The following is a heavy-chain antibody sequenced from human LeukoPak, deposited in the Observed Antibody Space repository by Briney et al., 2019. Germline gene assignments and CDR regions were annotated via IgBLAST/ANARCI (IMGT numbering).Heavy chain of an antibody. Sequence: PGGSQRLSCTASGFTFGDYAMSWVRQAPGKGLEWVGFIRSKAYGATTEYAASVKGRFTISRDDSKSIAYLQMNSLKTEDTAVYYCTRAPYGGNSLATYWGQGTLVTVSS. J-gene: IGHJ4*02. D-gene: IGHD4-23*01. CDR2: IRSKAYGATT. CDR1: GFTFGDYA. V-gene: IGHV3-49*04. CDR3: TRAPYGGNSLATY.